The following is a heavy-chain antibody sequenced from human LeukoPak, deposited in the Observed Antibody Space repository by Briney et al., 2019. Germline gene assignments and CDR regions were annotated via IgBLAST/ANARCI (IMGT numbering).Heavy chain of an antibody. CDR1: GYSFTTYG. CDR3: VRDETIAAAPAY. Sequence: ASVKVSCKTSGYSFTTYGIAWVRQAPEQRPEWLGWVSTSSDAKNAAETIQGRVTMTTDASTATAYMELRSLRYDDTAVYYCVRDETIAAAPAYWGQGTLITVSS. J-gene: IGHJ4*02. CDR2: VSTSSDAK. D-gene: IGHD5-24*01. V-gene: IGHV1-18*01.